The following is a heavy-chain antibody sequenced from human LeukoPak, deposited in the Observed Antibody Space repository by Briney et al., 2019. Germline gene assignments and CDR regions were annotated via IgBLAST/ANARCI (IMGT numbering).Heavy chain of an antibody. CDR1: GGSISSGSYY. CDR3: ARNVVVVAANWFDP. J-gene: IGHJ5*02. Sequence: SETLSLTCTVSGGSISSGSYYWSWIRQPAGKGLEWIGRIYTSGSTNCNPSLKSRVTISVDTSKNQFSLKLSSVTAADTAVYYCARNVVVVAANWFDPWGQGTLVTVSS. CDR2: IYTSGST. V-gene: IGHV4-61*02. D-gene: IGHD2-15*01.